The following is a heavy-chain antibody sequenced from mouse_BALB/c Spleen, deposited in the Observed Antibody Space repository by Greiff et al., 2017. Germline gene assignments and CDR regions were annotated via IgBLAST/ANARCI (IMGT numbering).Heavy chain of an antibody. Sequence: QVQLQQSGAELAKPGASVKMSCKASGYTFTSYWMHWVKQRPGQGLEWIGYINPSTGYTEYNQKFKDKATLTADKSSSTAYMQLSSLTSEDSAVYYCARWGLWIGAMDYWGQGTSVTVSS. J-gene: IGHJ4*01. CDR2: INPSTGYT. CDR1: GYTFTSYW. V-gene: IGHV1-7*01. D-gene: IGHD3-3*01. CDR3: ARWGLWIGAMDY.